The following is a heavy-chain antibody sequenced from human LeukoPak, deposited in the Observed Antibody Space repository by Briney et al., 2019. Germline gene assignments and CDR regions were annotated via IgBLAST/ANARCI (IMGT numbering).Heavy chain of an antibody. J-gene: IGHJ4*02. CDR2: ISGSGGST. V-gene: IGHV3-23*01. D-gene: IGHD5-18*01. CDR1: GFTFSSYA. CDR3: AKVLEGEYSYGILDY. Sequence: PGGSLRLSCAASGFTFSSYAMSWVRQAPGKGLEWVSAISGSGGSTYYADSVKGRFTISRDNSKNTLYLQMNSLRAEDTAVYYCAKVLEGEYSYGILDYWGQGTLVTVSS.